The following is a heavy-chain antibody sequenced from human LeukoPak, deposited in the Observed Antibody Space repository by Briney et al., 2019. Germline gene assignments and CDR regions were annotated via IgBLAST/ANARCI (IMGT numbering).Heavy chain of an antibody. CDR2: IYYSGST. D-gene: IGHD1-1*01. CDR1: GGSISSSSYY. J-gene: IGHJ4*02. V-gene: IGHV4-39*07. Sequence: PSETLSLTCTVSGGSISSSSYYWGWIRQPPGKGLEWIGSIYYSGSTYYNPSLKSRVTISVDTSKNQFSLKLSSVTAADTAVYYCARQLDRHFDYWGQGTLVTVSS. CDR3: ARQLDRHFDY.